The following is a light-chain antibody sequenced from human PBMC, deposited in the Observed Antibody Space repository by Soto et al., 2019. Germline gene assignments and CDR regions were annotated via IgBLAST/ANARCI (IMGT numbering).Light chain of an antibody. J-gene: IGKJ1*01. Sequence: DIQMTQSPSTLSASVGDRVTITCRASQSIGDWLAWYQQKPGKAPKVLIYDASNLESGVPSRFSGSGSGSECTLTISSLQPDDFATDDCQQYNSYSPTFGQGTKVEIK. CDR1: QSIGDW. CDR3: QQYNSYSPT. CDR2: DAS. V-gene: IGKV1-5*01.